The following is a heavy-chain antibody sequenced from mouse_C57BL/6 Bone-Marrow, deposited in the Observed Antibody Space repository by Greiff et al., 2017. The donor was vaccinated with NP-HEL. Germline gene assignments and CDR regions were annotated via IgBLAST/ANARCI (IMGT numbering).Heavy chain of an antibody. CDR3: ARVTTVVATDYYAMDY. J-gene: IGHJ4*01. CDR2: ILPGSGST. V-gene: IGHV1-9*01. D-gene: IGHD1-1*01. CDR1: GYTFTGYW. Sequence: VQLQQSGAELMKPGASVKLSCKATGYTFTGYWIEWVKQRPGHGLEWIGEILPGSGSTNYNEKFKGKATFTADTSSNTAYMQLSSLTTEDSAIYYCARVTTVVATDYYAMDYWGQRTSVTVSS.